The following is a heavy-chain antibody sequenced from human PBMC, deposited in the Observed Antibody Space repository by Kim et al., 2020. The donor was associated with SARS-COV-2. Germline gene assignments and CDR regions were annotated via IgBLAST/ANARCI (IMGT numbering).Heavy chain of an antibody. Sequence: SVKVSCKASGGTFSSYAISWVRQAPGQGLEWMGRIIPILGIANYAQKFQGRVTITADKSTSTAYMELSSLRSEDTAVYYCARDGSVTPPYYYYGMDVWG. D-gene: IGHD4-17*01. CDR2: IIPILGIA. J-gene: IGHJ6*02. V-gene: IGHV1-69*04. CDR3: ARDGSVTPPYYYYGMDV. CDR1: GGTFSSYA.